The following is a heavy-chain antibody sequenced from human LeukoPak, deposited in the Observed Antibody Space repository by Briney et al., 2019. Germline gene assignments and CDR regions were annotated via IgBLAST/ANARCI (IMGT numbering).Heavy chain of an antibody. CDR2: IIAIFGTA. Sequence: SVKVSCKASGGTFSSYAISWVRQAPGQGLEWMGGIIAIFGTANYAQKFQGRVTITTDESPSTAYMELSSLRSDDTAVYYCAIAKRSSNYYYYMDVWGKGTTVTVSS. CDR3: AIAKRSSNYYYYMDV. J-gene: IGHJ6*03. V-gene: IGHV1-69*05. CDR1: GGTFSSYA.